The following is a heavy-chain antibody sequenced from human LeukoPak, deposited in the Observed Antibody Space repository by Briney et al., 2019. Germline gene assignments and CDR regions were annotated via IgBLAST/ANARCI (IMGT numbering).Heavy chain of an antibody. CDR3: ARDMVRIYGLDV. D-gene: IGHD3-10*01. Sequence: GGSLRLSCTTSGFTFSSYEMNWVRQAPGKGLEWISYITSVGGTKYYADSVRGRFTISRDNAKNSLYLQMNSLSAEDTAVYYCARDMVRIYGLDVWGQGTTVTVSS. CDR2: ITSVGGTK. CDR1: GFTFSSYE. J-gene: IGHJ6*02. V-gene: IGHV3-48*03.